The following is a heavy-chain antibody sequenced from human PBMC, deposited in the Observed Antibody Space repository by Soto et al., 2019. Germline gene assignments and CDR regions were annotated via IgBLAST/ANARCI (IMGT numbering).Heavy chain of an antibody. CDR1: CDSISGGASF. CDR2: VYYSGSS. Sequence: SETLSLTCTVSCDSISGGASFWSWIRQPPGKGLEWIANVYYSGSSYYNPSLKSRLTISADTTKNQFSLQLRSMTAADTAVYYCAKLSCTSSTCYFPGWFDPWGQGTLVTVSS. D-gene: IGHD2-2*01. V-gene: IGHV4-31*03. CDR3: AKLSCTSSTCYFPGWFDP. J-gene: IGHJ5*02.